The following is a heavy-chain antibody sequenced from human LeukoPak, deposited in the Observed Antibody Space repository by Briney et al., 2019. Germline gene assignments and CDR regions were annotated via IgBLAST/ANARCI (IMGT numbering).Heavy chain of an antibody. D-gene: IGHD4-17*01. J-gene: IGHJ6*02. CDR1: GFTFSSYA. Sequence: GGSLRLSCAGSGFTFSSYAMSWVRQAPGKGLEWVSVVSGSGGSTYYADSVKGRFTISRDNSKNTLYLQMSSLRAEDTAVYYCAKADYGDSSGYNGMDVWGQGTTVTVSS. CDR2: VSGSGGST. CDR3: AKADYGDSSGYNGMDV. V-gene: IGHV3-23*01.